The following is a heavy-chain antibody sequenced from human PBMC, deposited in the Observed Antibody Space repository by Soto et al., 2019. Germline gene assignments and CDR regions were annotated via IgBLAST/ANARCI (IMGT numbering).Heavy chain of an antibody. CDR2: INPNGGST. V-gene: IGHV1-46*01. D-gene: IGHD2-21*01. Sequence: QVRLVQSGAEVKKPGASVKVSCKASGYIFTNYYIHWVRQAPGQGLEWMAIINPNGGSTTCAQEFQCRITLTRYTSTSTVYMDLSSLTSEDTAVYYCARGLYSGDKWGQGTLVTVSS. J-gene: IGHJ4*02. CDR3: ARGLYSGDK. CDR1: GYIFTNYY.